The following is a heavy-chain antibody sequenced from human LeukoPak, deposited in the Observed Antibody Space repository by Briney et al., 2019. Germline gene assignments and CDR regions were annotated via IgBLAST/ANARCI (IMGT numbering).Heavy chain of an antibody. V-gene: IGHV3-53*01. Sequence: GGSLRLSCAASGFTVSSHYMTWVRQAPGKGLQWVSLIYSGGTTYYADSVKGRFTISRDTSENTLYLQMNSLRPEDTAVYYCASDPSGAGAGSFAYYWGQGTLVTVSS. D-gene: IGHD3-10*01. CDR2: IYSGGTT. CDR3: ASDPSGAGAGSFAYY. J-gene: IGHJ4*02. CDR1: GFTVSSHY.